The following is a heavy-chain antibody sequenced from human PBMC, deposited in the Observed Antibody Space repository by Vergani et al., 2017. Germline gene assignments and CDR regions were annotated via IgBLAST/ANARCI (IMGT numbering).Heavy chain of an antibody. Sequence: EVQLVESGGGLVQPGGSLKLSCAASGFTFSGSAMHWVRQAPGKGLEWVSVIYSGGSTYYADSVKGRFTISRDNSKNTLYLQMNSLRAEDTAVYYCASRGSYYSFDYWGQGTLVTVSS. V-gene: IGHV3-53*01. CDR2: IYSGGST. CDR3: ASRGSYYSFDY. CDR1: GFTFSGSA. D-gene: IGHD1-26*01. J-gene: IGHJ4*02.